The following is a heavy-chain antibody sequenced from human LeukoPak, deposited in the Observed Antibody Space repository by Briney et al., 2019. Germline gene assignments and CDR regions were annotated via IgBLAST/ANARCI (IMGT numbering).Heavy chain of an antibody. CDR3: ASSYYYDSSGYYDGFDY. CDR2: IYSGGST. V-gene: IGHV3-53*01. Sequence: GGSLRLSCAASGFTVSSNYMSWVRQAPGKGLEWVSVIYSGGSTYYADSVKGRFTISRDNSKNTLYLQMNSLRAEDTAVYYCASSYYYDSSGYYDGFDYWGQGTLVTVSS. J-gene: IGHJ4*02. D-gene: IGHD3-22*01. CDR1: GFTVSSNY.